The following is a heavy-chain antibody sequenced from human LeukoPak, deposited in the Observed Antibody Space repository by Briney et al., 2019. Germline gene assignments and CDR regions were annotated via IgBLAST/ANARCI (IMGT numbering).Heavy chain of an antibody. V-gene: IGHV4-4*07. J-gene: IGHJ4*02. CDR2: VHVSGST. CDR3: ARDDSTRDDSGAYHN. D-gene: IGHD2-15*01. CDR1: SDSINSYH. Sequence: SETLSLTCTVSSDSINSYHWAWIRQAPGKRPEWVGRVHVSGSTNYNPPLRSRVAISLDKSKNQFSLRLSSLTVADTAVYYCARDDSTRDDSGAYHNWGQGILVTVSS.